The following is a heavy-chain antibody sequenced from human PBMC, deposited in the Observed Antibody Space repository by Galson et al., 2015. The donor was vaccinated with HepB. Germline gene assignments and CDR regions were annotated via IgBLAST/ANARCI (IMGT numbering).Heavy chain of an antibody. V-gene: IGHV3-30*04. Sequence: SLRLSCAASGFTFSSYAMHWVRQAPGKGLEWVAVISYDGSNKYYADSVKGRFTISRDNSKNTLYLQMNSLRAEDTAVYYCAKASPGGSSPSDYWGQGTLVTVSS. D-gene: IGHD6-13*01. CDR2: ISYDGSNK. CDR3: AKASPGGSSPSDY. J-gene: IGHJ4*02. CDR1: GFTFSSYA.